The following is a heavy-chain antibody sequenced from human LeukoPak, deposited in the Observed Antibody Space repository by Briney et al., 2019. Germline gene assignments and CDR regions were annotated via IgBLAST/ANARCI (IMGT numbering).Heavy chain of an antibody. Sequence: ASVKVSCKASGGTFSSYAISWVRQAPGQGLEWMGGIIPIFGTANYAQKFQGRVTITADESTSTAYMELSSLRSEDTAVYYCARSEYDLQGSSARWPVYWGQGALVTVFS. CDR2: IIPIFGTA. V-gene: IGHV1-69*13. CDR1: GGTFSSYA. D-gene: IGHD2/OR15-2a*01. CDR3: ARSEYDLQGSSARWPVY. J-gene: IGHJ4*02.